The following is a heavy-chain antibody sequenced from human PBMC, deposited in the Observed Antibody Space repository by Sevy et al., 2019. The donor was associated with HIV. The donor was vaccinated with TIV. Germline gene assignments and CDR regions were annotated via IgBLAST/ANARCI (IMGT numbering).Heavy chain of an antibody. Sequence: SETLSLTCTVSGDANSGYYWSWIRQPPGKGLEWIGYIYYSGSTNYNPSLKSRVTISEDTSKNQFSLKLTSVTAADTAVYYCARPYSNYYYAMDVWGQGTTVTVSS. CDR1: GDANSGYY. CDR2: IYYSGST. V-gene: IGHV4-59*01. J-gene: IGHJ6*02. D-gene: IGHD1-26*01. CDR3: ARPYSNYYYAMDV.